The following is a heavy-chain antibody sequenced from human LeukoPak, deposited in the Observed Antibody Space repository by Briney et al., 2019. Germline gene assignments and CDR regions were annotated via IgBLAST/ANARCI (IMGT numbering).Heavy chain of an antibody. D-gene: IGHD2-2*01. CDR2: INPSGGST. CDR3: AREALPCSSTSCPIDY. Sequence: ASVKVSCKASGYTFTSYYMHWVRQAPGQGLEWMGIINPSGGSTSYAQKFQGRVTMTRGMSTSTVYMELSSLRSEDTAVYYCAREALPCSSTSCPIDYWGQGTLVTVSS. CDR1: GYTFTSYY. J-gene: IGHJ4*02. V-gene: IGHV1-46*01.